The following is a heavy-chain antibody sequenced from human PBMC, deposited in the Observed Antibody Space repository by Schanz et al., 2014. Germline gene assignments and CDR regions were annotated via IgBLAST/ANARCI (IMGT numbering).Heavy chain of an antibody. V-gene: IGHV4-4*02. Sequence: QVQLQESGPGLVKPSGTLSLTCAVSGASISSSNWRSWVRQPPGKRREWIGEIYHSGNANYNASLKSRVTISVDTSKNQFSLNLSSATAADTAVYYCARDRGHGDLPGDIWGQGTMVTVSS. D-gene: IGHD4-17*01. J-gene: IGHJ3*02. CDR2: IYHSGNA. CDR3: ARDRGHGDLPGDI. CDR1: GASISSSNW.